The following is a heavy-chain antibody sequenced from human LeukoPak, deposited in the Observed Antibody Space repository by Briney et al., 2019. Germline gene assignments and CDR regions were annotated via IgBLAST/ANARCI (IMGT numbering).Heavy chain of an antibody. D-gene: IGHD3-22*01. Sequence: SQTLSLTCAISGDSVSSNSVAWNWIRESPSRGLEWLGRTYYRSKRYNDYAVSVKSRITISPDTSKNQFSLHLISVTPEDTAVYYCARVDRRDYYDSSGYYLNWFDPWGQGTLVTVSS. V-gene: IGHV6-1*01. CDR2: TYYRSKRYN. CDR3: ARVDRRDYYDSSGYYLNWFDP. J-gene: IGHJ5*02. CDR1: GDSVSSNSVA.